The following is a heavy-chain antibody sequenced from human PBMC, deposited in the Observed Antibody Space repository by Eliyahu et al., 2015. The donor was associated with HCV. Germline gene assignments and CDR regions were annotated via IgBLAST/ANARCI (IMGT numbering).Heavy chain of an antibody. CDR3: AKALGNLAEDWYFDH. J-gene: IGHJ2*01. Sequence: EVQLVDSGGGLVQPGGSLXXSCXAXGFTXXAYAXHWVRQTPGKGLEWVSGITWNSGFLAYADSVKGRFTISRDNAKNFLYLQMNSLKAEDTALYYCAKALGNLAEDWYFDHWAVAPGSLSPQ. D-gene: IGHD4-23*01. V-gene: IGHV3-9*01. CDR2: ITWNSGFL. CDR1: GFTXXAYA.